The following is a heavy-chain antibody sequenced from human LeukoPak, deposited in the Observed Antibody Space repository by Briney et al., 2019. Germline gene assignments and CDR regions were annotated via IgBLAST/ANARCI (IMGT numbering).Heavy chain of an antibody. CDR2: LCHSGSP. J-gene: IGHJ4*02. V-gene: IGHV4-59*01. D-gene: IGHD1-20*01. CDR1: GASIRHYY. CDR3: ATLTGTTYPYYFDF. Sequence: SETLSLTCTVSGASIRHYYWSWIRQPPGKGLEWIGNLCHSGSPNYNPSLKSRVTISIDTAKNQFSLRLRSVTAADTAVYYCATLTGTTYPYYFDFWGQATLVTVSS.